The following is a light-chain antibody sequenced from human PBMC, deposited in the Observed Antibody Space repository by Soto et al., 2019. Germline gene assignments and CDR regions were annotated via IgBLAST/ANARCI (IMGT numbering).Light chain of an antibody. CDR3: QTWGTGIRV. J-gene: IGLJ2*01. CDR2: LNSDGSH. Sequence: QPVLTQSPSASASLGASVKLTCTLSSGHSSYAIAWHQQQPEKGPRYLMKLNSDGSHSKGDGIPDRFSGSSSGAERYLTXXXXXXXXXXXYYCQTWGTGIRVFGGGTKLTVL. V-gene: IGLV4-69*01. CDR1: SGHSSYA.